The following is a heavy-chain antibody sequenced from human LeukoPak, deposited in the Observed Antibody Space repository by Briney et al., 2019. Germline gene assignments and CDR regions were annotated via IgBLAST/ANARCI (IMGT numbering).Heavy chain of an antibody. J-gene: IGHJ4*02. V-gene: IGHV3-30-3*01. CDR3: AREGGHLIDARGAVDY. Sequence: GGSLRLSCAASGFTFSSYAIHWVRQAPGKGPEWLARISYDGSDKYYAHSVKGRFTISRDNSKKTVYLQMNSPTAEDTALYHCAREGGHLIDARGAVDYWGQGTLVTVSS. CDR2: ISYDGSDK. CDR1: GFTFSSYA. D-gene: IGHD2-15*01.